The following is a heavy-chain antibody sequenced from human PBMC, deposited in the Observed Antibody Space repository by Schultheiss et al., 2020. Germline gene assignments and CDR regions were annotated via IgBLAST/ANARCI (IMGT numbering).Heavy chain of an antibody. J-gene: IGHJ4*02. D-gene: IGHD4-11*01. CDR1: GFTFSSYG. CDR2: IYYDGSKK. CDR3: ARDHDYSTPFDY. Sequence: WGSLRLSCAASGFTFSSYGMHWVRQAPGKGLEWVAVIYYDGSKKYYADTVKGRFTISRDISKDTLYLQMNSLGVEDTAVYYCARDHDYSTPFDYWGQGTLVTVSS. V-gene: IGHV3-33*08.